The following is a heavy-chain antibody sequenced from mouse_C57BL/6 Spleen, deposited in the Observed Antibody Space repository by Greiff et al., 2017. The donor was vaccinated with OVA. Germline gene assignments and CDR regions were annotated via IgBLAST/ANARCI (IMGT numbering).Heavy chain of an antibody. CDR1: GFTFSSYG. CDR3: ARHSGLTVYFDY. V-gene: IGHV5-6*01. J-gene: IGHJ2*01. CDR2: ISSGGSYT. D-gene: IGHD4-1*01. Sequence: EVQRVESGGDLVKPGGSLKLSCAASGFTFSSYGMSWVRQTPDKRLEWVATISSGGSYTYYPDSVKGRFTISRDNAKNTLYLQMSTLKSDDTAMYYCARHSGLTVYFDYWGKGTTLTVSS.